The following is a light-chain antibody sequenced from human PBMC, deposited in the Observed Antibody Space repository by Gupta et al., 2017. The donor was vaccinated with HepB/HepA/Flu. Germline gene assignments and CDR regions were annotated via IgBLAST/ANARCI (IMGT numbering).Light chain of an antibody. CDR3: LLSFSRVYA. CDR2: DTS. J-gene: IGLJ1*01. V-gene: IGLV7-46*01. Sequence: QAVVTQEPSLTVSPGGTVTLTCDSSAGPVTSAHFPYWFQQKPGQAPRTLIYDTSNKHSWTPARFSGSLLGGKAALTLSSAQPEDEAEYYCLLSFSRVYAFGTGTKVTVL. CDR1: AGPVTSAHF.